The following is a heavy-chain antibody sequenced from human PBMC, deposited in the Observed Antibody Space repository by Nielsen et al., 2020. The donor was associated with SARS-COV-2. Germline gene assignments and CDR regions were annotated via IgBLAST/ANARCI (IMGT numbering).Heavy chain of an antibody. CDR1: GGSISSYY. CDR3: ARVHDGDLYYYYGMDV. Sequence: SETLSLTCTVSGGSISSYYWSWIRQPPGKGLEWIGYIYYSGSTNYNPSLKSRVTISVDTSKNQFSLKLSSVTAADTAVYYCARVHDGDLYYYYGMDVWGQGTTVTVSS. D-gene: IGHD7-27*01. CDR2: IYYSGST. V-gene: IGHV4-59*01. J-gene: IGHJ6*02.